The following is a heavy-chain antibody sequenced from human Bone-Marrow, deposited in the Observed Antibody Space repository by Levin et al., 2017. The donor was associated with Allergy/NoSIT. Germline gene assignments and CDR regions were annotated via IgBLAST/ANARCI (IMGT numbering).Heavy chain of an antibody. V-gene: IGHV4-59*01. CDR2: IYHSGST. CDR3: AGGVGTTPVQH. Sequence: GSLRLSCSVSGGYISSYYWSWIRQPPGKGLEWIAYIYHSGSTNYNPSLKSRVTISVDRSKKQFSLKLNSVTAADTAVYYCAGGVGTTPVQHWGQGTLVTVSS. J-gene: IGHJ1*01. D-gene: IGHD3-16*01. CDR1: GGYISSYY.